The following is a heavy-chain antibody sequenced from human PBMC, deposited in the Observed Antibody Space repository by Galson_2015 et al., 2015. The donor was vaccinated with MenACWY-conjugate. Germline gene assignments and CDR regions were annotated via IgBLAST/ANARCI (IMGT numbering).Heavy chain of an antibody. CDR1: GFSLRDHY. J-gene: IGHJ4*02. D-gene: IGHD5-18*01. CDR3: ARVASTRGYSYGFDN. V-gene: IGHV3-11*06. Sequence: SLRLSCAASGFSLRDHYMGWIRQAPGEGLEWISYISSSSRYINYADSVKGRFTIFRDNAEDALYLQMNSLRGDDTAVYYCARVASTRGYSYGFDNWGQGTLVTVSS. CDR2: ISSSSRYI.